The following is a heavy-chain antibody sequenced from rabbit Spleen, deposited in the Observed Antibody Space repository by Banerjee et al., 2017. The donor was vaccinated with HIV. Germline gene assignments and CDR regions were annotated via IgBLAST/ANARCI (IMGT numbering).Heavy chain of an antibody. J-gene: IGHJ4*01. V-gene: IGHV1S45*01. CDR3: ARDPLYVSHSGYRFNL. CDR1: GFSFSSTYW. CDR2: IDTGSSGFT. D-gene: IGHD1-1*01. Sequence: QEQLEESGGDLVKPEGSLTLTCTASGFSFSSTYWICWVRQAPGKGLEWIVCIDTGSSGFTYFASWAKGRFTISKTSSTTVTLQMTSLTASDTATYFCARDPLYVSHSGYRFNLWGPGTLVTVS.